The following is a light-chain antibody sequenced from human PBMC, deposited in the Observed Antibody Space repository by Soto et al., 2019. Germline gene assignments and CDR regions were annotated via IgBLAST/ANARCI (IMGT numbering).Light chain of an antibody. J-gene: IGLJ1*01. V-gene: IGLV2-8*01. Sequence: QAAPTQPPSASGSPGHAVTISCTGTSSDVGGYNYVSWYQQHPGKAPKLMFYEVSKRPSGVPARFSGSKSGSTASLTVSGLQAEDEADYYCSSYAGSNNLVFGTRTKVTVL. CDR2: EVS. CDR1: SSDVGGYNY. CDR3: SSYAGSNNLV.